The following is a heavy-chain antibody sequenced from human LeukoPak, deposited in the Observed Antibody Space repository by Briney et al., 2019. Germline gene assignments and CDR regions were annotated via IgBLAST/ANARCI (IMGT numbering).Heavy chain of an antibody. D-gene: IGHD2/OR15-2a*01. CDR2: INPNSGGT. CDR1: GYTFTGNY. J-gene: IGHJ4*02. V-gene: IGHV1-2*02. CDR3: ARDGKGLMTFDY. Sequence: ASVKVSCKASGYTFTGNYMHWVRQAPGQGLEWMGWINPNSGGTNYAQKFQGRVTMTRDTSISTAYMELSRLRSDDTAVYFCARDGKGLMTFDYWGQGTLVTVSS.